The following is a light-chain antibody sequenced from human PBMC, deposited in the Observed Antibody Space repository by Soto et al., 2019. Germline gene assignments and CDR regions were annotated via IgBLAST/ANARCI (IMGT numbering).Light chain of an antibody. CDR3: QQLTSYPST. Sequence: DIQLTQSPSFLSASVGDRVTITCRASQGISSYLAWYQQKPGKAPKLLIYAASTLQSGVPSRFSSSGSGTEFTLTISSLQPEDFATYYCQQLTSYPSTFGPGTKVDIK. CDR2: AAS. J-gene: IGKJ3*01. V-gene: IGKV1-9*01. CDR1: QGISSY.